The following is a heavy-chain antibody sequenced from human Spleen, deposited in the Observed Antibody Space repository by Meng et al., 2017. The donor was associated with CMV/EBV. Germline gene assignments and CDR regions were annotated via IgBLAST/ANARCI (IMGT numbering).Heavy chain of an antibody. CDR2: INPNSGGT. CDR1: GYIFTGYY. Sequence: ASVKVSCKASGYIFTGYYMHWVRQAPGQGLEWMGWINPNSGGTNYAQKFQGRVSMTRATSISTPYMELSRLRSDDTAVYYCATTTVARSGSWYFDSWGQGMLVTVSS. D-gene: IGHD4-23*01. J-gene: IGHJ4*02. CDR3: ATTTVARSGSWYFDS. V-gene: IGHV1-2*02.